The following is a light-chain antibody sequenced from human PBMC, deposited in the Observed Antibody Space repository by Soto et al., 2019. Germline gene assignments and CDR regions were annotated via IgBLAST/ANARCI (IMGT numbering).Light chain of an antibody. CDR2: DAS. CDR3: QQYDNLPLT. V-gene: IGKV1-33*01. Sequence: DVQMTQSPSTLSASVGDRVTVNCRASQSISSWLACYQQKPGKAPKLLIYDASDLETGVPSRFSGSGSATDFTFTINSLQPEDIATYYCQQYDNLPLTFGGGTKVDIK. J-gene: IGKJ4*01. CDR1: QSISSW.